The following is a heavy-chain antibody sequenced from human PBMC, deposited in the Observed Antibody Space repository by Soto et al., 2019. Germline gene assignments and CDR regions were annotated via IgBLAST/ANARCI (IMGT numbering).Heavy chain of an antibody. CDR1: GFTFSSYG. Sequence: QVQLVESGGGVVQPGRSLRLSCVGSGFTFSSYGMHWVRQAPGKGLEWLAVISFDGNYKYHADSVKGRFTISRDNSKNTRFLEMSSVRPEDTAVYYCVKDNLLSGSYDNWYCDLWGRGTLVTFSS. D-gene: IGHD1-26*01. CDR2: ISFDGNYK. V-gene: IGHV3-30*18. CDR3: VKDNLLSGSYDNWYCDL. J-gene: IGHJ2*01.